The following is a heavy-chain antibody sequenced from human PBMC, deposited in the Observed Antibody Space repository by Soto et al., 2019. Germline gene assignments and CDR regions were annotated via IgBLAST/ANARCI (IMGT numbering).Heavy chain of an antibody. CDR1: GGSISSYY. CDR3: ARPNNSGYPNAFDI. J-gene: IGHJ3*02. V-gene: IGHV4-59*08. Sequence: PSETLSLTCTVSGGSISSYYWSWIRQPPGKGLEWIGYIYYSGSTNYNPSLKSRVTMSVDTSKNQFSLKLSSVTAADTAVYYCARPNNSGYPNAFDIWGQGTVVTVSS. D-gene: IGHD3-22*01. CDR2: IYYSGST.